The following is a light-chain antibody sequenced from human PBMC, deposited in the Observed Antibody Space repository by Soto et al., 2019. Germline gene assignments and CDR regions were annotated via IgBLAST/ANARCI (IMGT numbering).Light chain of an antibody. Sequence: DITMTKLPVKLSAYVGDRVTTTCRASQSISSWLAWYQQKPGKAPKLLIYDASSLEGGVPSRFSGSGSGTEFTLTISSLQPDDFATYYCQQDNSYPLTFGGGTKVDI. CDR2: DAS. V-gene: IGKV1-5*01. CDR3: QQDNSYPLT. J-gene: IGKJ4*01. CDR1: QSISSW.